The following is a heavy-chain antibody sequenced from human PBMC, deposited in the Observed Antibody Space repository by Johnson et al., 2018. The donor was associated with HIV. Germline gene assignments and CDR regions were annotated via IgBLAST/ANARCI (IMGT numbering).Heavy chain of an antibody. CDR2: ISYDGSNK. D-gene: IGHD6-19*01. J-gene: IGHJ3*02. Sequence: VQLLESGGGVVQPGRSLRLSCAASGFTFSSYAMHWVRQAPGKGLEWVAVISYDGSNKYYADSVKGRFTISRDNSKNTLYLQMNSLRAEDTAVYYCAGGSGWYSDAFDIWGQGTMVTVSS. CDR1: GFTFSSYA. CDR3: AGGSGWYSDAFDI. V-gene: IGHV3-30-3*01.